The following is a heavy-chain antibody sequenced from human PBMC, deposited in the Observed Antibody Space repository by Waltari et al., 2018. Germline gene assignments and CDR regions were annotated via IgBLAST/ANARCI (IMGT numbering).Heavy chain of an antibody. D-gene: IGHD3-3*02. CDR1: GFTFSSYA. Sequence: EVQLLESGGGLVQPGGSLRLSCAASGFTFSSYAMSWVRQAPGKGLEWVSAISGSGGSTYYADSVKGRFTISRDNSKNTLYLQMNSLRVEDTALYYCAKDLAFHGGNSGPSDSWGQGTLVSVSS. CDR2: ISGSGGST. J-gene: IGHJ4*02. V-gene: IGHV3-23*01. CDR3: AKDLAFHGGNSGPSDS.